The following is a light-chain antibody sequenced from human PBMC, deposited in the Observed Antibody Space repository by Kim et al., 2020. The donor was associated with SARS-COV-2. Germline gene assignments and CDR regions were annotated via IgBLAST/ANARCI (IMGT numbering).Light chain of an antibody. Sequence: SLSPGERATLSCRASQRVSSYLAWYQQKPGQAPRLLIYDASNMATGIPARFSGSGSGTDFTLTISGLEPEDFAVYYCQQRGDWPRTFGQGTKLEI. V-gene: IGKV3-11*01. CDR3: QQRGDWPRT. CDR1: QRVSSY. CDR2: DAS. J-gene: IGKJ2*01.